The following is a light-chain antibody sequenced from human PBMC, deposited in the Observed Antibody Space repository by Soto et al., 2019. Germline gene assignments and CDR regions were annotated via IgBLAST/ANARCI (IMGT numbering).Light chain of an antibody. CDR2: DAS. V-gene: IGKV3-11*01. CDR3: QQRRNWPYT. CDR1: QSVRSY. J-gene: IGKJ2*01. Sequence: ENVLTQSPATLSLSPGERATLSCRASQSVRSYLVWYQQKPGQAPRLLIYDASNRATGIPARFSGSGSGTDLTLTISSLQPEDFEVYYCQQRRNWPYTFGQGTKVEIK.